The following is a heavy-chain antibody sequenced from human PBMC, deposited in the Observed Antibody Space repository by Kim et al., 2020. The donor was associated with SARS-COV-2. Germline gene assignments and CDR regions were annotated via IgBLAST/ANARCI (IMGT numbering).Heavy chain of an antibody. Sequence: LKSRVTISVDPSKNQFSLKLSSVTAADTAVYYCARNYRDYIWGSYVPPDTWGQGTLVTVSS. CDR3: ARNYRDYIWGSYVPPDT. J-gene: IGHJ5*02. V-gene: IGHV4-31*02. D-gene: IGHD3-16*01.